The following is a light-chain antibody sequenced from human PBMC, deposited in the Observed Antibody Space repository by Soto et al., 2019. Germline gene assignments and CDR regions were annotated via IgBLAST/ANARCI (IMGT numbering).Light chain of an antibody. J-gene: IGKJ2*01. V-gene: IGKV1-5*01. CDR1: QSINSW. CDR3: QQYDTYSYT. Sequence: DIQMTQSPSTLSASIGDRVTITCRASQSINSWLAWYQQKPGKAPKLLIYDASNLASGVPSRFSGSGSGTEFTLVISSLQPGDFATYYCQQYDTYSYTLGQGTKLEI. CDR2: DAS.